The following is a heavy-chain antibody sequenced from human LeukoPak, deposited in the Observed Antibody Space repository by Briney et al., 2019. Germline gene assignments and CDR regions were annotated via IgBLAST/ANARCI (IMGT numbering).Heavy chain of an antibody. D-gene: IGHD3-10*01. V-gene: IGHV5-51*01. J-gene: IGHJ5*02. CDR1: GYSFRSFW. CDR2: IDPDDSET. Sequence: GESLKISCKASGYSFRSFWIGWVRQMPGKGLEWMGVIDPDDSETRYSPSFQGQVTISADKSISTAYLQWSTLKASDSAMYYCARRPLLYGSGSYWDPWGQGTLVTVSS. CDR3: ARRPLLYGSGSYWDP.